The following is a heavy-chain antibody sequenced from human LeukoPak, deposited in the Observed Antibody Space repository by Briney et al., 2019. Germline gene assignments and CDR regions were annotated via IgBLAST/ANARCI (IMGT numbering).Heavy chain of an antibody. CDR2: ISWNSGSK. Sequence: PGGSLRLSCVASGFTFDDYAMHWVRQVPGKGLEWVSGISWNSGSKGYADSVKGRFTISRDNSKNSLYLQMNSLRTEDTALYYCAKDNGLLGYCSGGSCYLDYWGQGTLVTVSS. J-gene: IGHJ4*02. V-gene: IGHV3-9*01. CDR3: AKDNGLLGYCSGGSCYLDY. D-gene: IGHD2-15*01. CDR1: GFTFDDYA.